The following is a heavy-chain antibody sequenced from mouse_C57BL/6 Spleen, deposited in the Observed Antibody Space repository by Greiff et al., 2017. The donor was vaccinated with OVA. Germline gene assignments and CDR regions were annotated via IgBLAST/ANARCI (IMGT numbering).Heavy chain of an antibody. CDR2: IYPGSGST. V-gene: IGHV1-55*01. Sequence: QVQLQQPGAELVKPGASVKMSCKASGYTFTSYWITWVKQRPGQGLEWIGDIYPGSGSTNYNEKFKSKATLTADTSSSTAYMQLSSLTSEDSAVYYCARDGDDYDRFAYWGQGTLVTVSA. CDR3: ARDGDDYDRFAY. J-gene: IGHJ3*01. D-gene: IGHD2-4*01. CDR1: GYTFTSYW.